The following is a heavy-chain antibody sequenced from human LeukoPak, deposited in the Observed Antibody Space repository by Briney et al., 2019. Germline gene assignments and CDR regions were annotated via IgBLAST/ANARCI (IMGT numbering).Heavy chain of an antibody. V-gene: IGHV3-23*01. J-gene: IGHJ4*02. CDR2: ISGSGGST. D-gene: IGHD6-19*01. CDR1: GFTFSSYA. Sequence: GGSLRLSCAASGFTFSSYAMSWVRQAPGKGLEWVSAISGSGGSTYYADSVKGRFTISRDNSKNTVNLQMNDLRGEDTAVYYCAKVQQWLVIPLLDWGQGTLVTVSS. CDR3: AKVQQWLVIPLLD.